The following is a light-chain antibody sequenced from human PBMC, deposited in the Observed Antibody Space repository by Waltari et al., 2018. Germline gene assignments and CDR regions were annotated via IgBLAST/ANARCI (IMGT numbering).Light chain of an antibody. CDR1: GEYSAYA. Sequence: LVLTQSPSASASLGASVKLTCSLPGEYSAYAIQWHQQQPIKGPRYLMTVNSDGSHKKGDGISERFSGSSSDLDRYLIISRRQSDDEADYFCQTWGTGIQVFGSGTKLTVL. CDR3: QTWGTGIQV. J-gene: IGLJ3*02. CDR2: VNSDGSH. V-gene: IGLV4-69*01.